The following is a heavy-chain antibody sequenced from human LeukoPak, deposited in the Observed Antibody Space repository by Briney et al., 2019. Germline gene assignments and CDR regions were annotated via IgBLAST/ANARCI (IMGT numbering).Heavy chain of an antibody. V-gene: IGHV4-39*07. CDR1: GGSISSSSYY. D-gene: IGHD3-22*01. CDR2: IYYSGST. CDR3: ARGYYYDSSGYYTHFDY. Sequence: SETLSLTCTVSGGSISSSSYYWGWIRQPPGKGLEWIGSIYYSGSTYYNPSLKSRVTISVDTSKNQFSLKLSSVTAADTAVYYCARGYYYDSSGYYTHFDYWGQGTLVTVSS. J-gene: IGHJ4*02.